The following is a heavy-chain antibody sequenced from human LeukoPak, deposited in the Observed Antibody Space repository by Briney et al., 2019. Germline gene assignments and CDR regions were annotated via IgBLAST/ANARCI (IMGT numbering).Heavy chain of an antibody. CDR2: INHSGST. V-gene: IGHV4-34*01. Sequence: SETLSLTCAVYGGSFSGYYWSWIRQPPGKGLEWIGEINHSGSTNYNPSPKSRVTISVDTSKNQFSLKLSSVTAADTAVYYCASRGCSSTSCASAFDYWGQGTLVTVSS. D-gene: IGHD2-2*01. CDR3: ASRGCSSTSCASAFDY. J-gene: IGHJ4*02. CDR1: GGSFSGYY.